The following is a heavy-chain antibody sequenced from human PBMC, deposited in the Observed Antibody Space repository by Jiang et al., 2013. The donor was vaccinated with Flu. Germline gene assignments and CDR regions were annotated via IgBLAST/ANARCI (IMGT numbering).Heavy chain of an antibody. CDR2: THYSGSS. J-gene: IGHJ4*02. V-gene: IGHV4-39*01. CDR3: ARRPTYCSGSSCYPDD. D-gene: IGHD2-15*01. Sequence: GGSVSSNNHYWGWDPPGPPGKGLEWIGSTHYSGSSYYNPSLKSRVTISVVTSKNQFSLKLTSVTAADTAVYYCARRPTYCSGSSCYPDDWGQGALVTVSS. CDR1: GGSVSSNNHY.